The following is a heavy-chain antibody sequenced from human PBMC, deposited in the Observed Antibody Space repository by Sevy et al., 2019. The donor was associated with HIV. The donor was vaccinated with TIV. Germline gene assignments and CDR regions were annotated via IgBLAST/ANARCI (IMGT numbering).Heavy chain of an antibody. Sequence: GGSLRLSCAASGFTFSSFAISWVRQAPGKGLEWVSDISGSGSVKKYADSVKGRFTGSRDNAQNTVFLQRNNLRGEDKGLYYYAKEFYRGSYLEDWGQGTLVTVSS. J-gene: IGHJ4*02. V-gene: IGHV3-23*01. D-gene: IGHD3-10*01. CDR1: GFTFSSFA. CDR3: AKEFYRGSYLED. CDR2: ISGSGSVK.